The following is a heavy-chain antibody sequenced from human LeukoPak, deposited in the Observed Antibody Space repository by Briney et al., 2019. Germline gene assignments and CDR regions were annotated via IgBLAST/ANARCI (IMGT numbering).Heavy chain of an antibody. V-gene: IGHV3-30*19. D-gene: IGHD4-17*01. CDR2: ISYDGSKK. CDR1: GFTFSSYG. J-gene: IGHJ4*02. Sequence: PGGSLRLSCAASGFTFSSYGMHWVRQAPGKGLEWVAIISYDGSKKYYADSVKGRFTISRDNSKNTLYLQMDSLRAEDTAVYYCARNPYGDYFFDYWGQGTLVTVSS. CDR3: ARNPYGDYFFDY.